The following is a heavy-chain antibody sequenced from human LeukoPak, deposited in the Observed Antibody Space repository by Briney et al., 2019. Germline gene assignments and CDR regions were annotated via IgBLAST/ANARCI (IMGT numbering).Heavy chain of an antibody. CDR2: IYSGGST. V-gene: IGHV3-53*01. CDR3: ARDRSVGTTTGWFDP. Sequence: PGGSLRLSCAASGFTFSNNWMHWVRQAPGKGLEWVSVIYSGGSTYYADSVKGRFTISRDNSKNTLYLQMNSLRAEDTAVYYCARDRSVGTTTGWFDPWGQGTLVTVSS. J-gene: IGHJ5*02. D-gene: IGHD1-26*01. CDR1: GFTFSNNW.